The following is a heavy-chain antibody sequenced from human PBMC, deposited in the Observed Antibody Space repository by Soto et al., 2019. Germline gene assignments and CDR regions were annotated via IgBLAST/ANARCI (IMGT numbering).Heavy chain of an antibody. J-gene: IGHJ6*02. CDR3: ARGEVVTTIPYYEYSMDV. V-gene: IGHV1-69*01. Sequence: QVQLVQSGAEVKKPGSSVKVSCKASGGTFSNSAITWVRQAPGQGLEWMGGIIPIIGTANYAQNFQGRVTISADAPTGTAYTEMTRQRSEDTAAYYCARGEVVTTIPYYEYSMDVWGQGTTVTVSS. CDR1: GGTFSNSA. D-gene: IGHD2-21*02. CDR2: IIPIIGTA.